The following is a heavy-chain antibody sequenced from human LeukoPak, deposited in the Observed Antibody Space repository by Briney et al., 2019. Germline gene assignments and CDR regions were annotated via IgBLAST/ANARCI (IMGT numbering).Heavy chain of an antibody. CDR2: MYTSGST. CDR3: ARAATPHNFIVVVTD. CDR1: GGSISSGNYY. J-gene: IGHJ4*02. V-gene: IGHV4-61*02. Sequence: SETLSLTCTVSGGSISSGNYYWSWVRQPAGTGLEWIGRMYTSGSTDYNPSLKSRVTISVDTSKNQFSLKLSSVTAADTAVYYCARAATPHNFIVVVTDWGQGTLVTVSS. D-gene: IGHD2-21*02.